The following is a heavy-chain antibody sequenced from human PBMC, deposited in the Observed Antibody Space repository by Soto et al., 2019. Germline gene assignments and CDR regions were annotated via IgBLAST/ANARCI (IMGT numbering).Heavy chain of an antibody. Sequence: SGPTLVNPTQTLTLTCTFSGFSLSTSGMCVSWIRQPPGKALEWLALIDWDDDKYYSTSLKTRLTISKDTSKNQVVLTMTNMDPVDTATYYCARIRRKNHYYYYGMDVWGQGTTVTVSS. J-gene: IGHJ6*02. CDR3: ARIRRKNHYYYYGMDV. CDR2: IDWDDDK. V-gene: IGHV2-70*01. CDR1: GFSLSTSGMC.